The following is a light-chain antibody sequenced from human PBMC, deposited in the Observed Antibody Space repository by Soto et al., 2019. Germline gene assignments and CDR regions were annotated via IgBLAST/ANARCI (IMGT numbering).Light chain of an antibody. CDR3: SSYADNSRYV. Sequence: YVLTQPPSASGSPGQSVTISCTGTSSAVGCYNYISWYQKRPGKAPILIIYEVSKRPSGVPDRLSGFKYGNTASLTVSGLQAEDEADYYCSSYADNSRYVFGTGTKVTVL. CDR2: EVS. J-gene: IGLJ1*01. CDR1: SSAVGCYNY. V-gene: IGLV2-8*01.